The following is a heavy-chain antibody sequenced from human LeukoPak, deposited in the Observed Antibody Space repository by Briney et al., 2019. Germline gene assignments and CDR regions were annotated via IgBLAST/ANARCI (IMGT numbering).Heavy chain of an antibody. CDR3: AKGSSGLLDY. CDR2: IQYDGNNK. CDR1: GFTFNNYG. D-gene: IGHD6-19*01. V-gene: IGHV3-30*02. Sequence: GGSLRLSCAASGFTFNNYGMHWVRQAPGKGLQWVAFIQYDGNNKYYADSVRGRFTISRDSSKNTLYLQMNSQRGEDTAVYYCAKGSSGLLDYWGQGTLVTVSS. J-gene: IGHJ4*02.